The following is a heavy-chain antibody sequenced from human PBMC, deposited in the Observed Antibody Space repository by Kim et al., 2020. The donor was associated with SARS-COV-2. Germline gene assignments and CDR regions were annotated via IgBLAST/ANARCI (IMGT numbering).Heavy chain of an antibody. J-gene: IGHJ6*02. D-gene: IGHD3-3*01. Sequence: SETLSLTCAVYGGSFSGYYWSWIRQPPGKGLEWIGEINHSGSTNYNPSLKSRVTISVDTSKNQFSLKLSSVTAADTAVYYCASGSIRFLEWLPGRYYGMDVWGQGTTVTVSS. CDR2: INHSGST. CDR1: GGSFSGYY. CDR3: ASGSIRFLEWLPGRYYGMDV. V-gene: IGHV4-34*01.